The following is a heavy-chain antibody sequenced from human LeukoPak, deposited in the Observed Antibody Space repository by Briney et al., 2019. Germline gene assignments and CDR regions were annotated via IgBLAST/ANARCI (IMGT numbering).Heavy chain of an antibody. CDR2: ISATNGNT. V-gene: IGHV1-18*01. CDR3: ARGVGVNCRPDY. Sequence: ASVKVSCKASGYTFASYGISLVRQAPGQGLEWMGWISATNGNTNYAQKLQGRVTMTTDTSTTTAYMELRSLRSDDTAVYYCARGVGVNCRPDYWGQGTLVTVSS. CDR1: GYTFASYG. J-gene: IGHJ4*02. D-gene: IGHD1-26*01.